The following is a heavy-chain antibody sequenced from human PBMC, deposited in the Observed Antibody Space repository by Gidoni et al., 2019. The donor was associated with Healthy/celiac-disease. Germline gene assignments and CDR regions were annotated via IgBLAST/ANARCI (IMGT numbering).Heavy chain of an antibody. CDR2: ISGSGGST. CDR1: GFTFSSYA. Sequence: AASGFTFSSYAMSWVRQAPGKGLEWVSAISGSGGSTYYADSVKGRFTISRDNSKNTLYLQMNSLRAEDTAVYYCASYCSGGSCYSEDYYYYYGMDVWGQGTTVTVSS. J-gene: IGHJ6*02. D-gene: IGHD2-15*01. V-gene: IGHV3-23*01. CDR3: ASYCSGGSCYSEDYYYYYGMDV.